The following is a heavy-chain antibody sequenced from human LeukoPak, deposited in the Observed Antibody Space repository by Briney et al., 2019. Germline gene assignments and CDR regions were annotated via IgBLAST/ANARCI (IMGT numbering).Heavy chain of an antibody. D-gene: IGHD6-19*01. V-gene: IGHV3-33*06. CDR2: IWYDGSNK. Sequence: GRSLRLSCAASGFTFSSYGMHWVRQAPGKGLEWVAVIWYDGSNKYYADSVKGRFTISRDNSKNTLYLQMNSLRAEDTAVYYCAKDSRSGWYGGNFQQWGQGTLVTVSS. CDR3: AKDSRSGWYGGNFQQ. J-gene: IGHJ1*01. CDR1: GFTFSSYG.